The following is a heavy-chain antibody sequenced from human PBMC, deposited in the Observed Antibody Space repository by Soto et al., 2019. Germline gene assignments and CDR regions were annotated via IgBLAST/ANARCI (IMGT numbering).Heavy chain of an antibody. D-gene: IGHD3-3*01. J-gene: IGHJ6*02. CDR3: AKDIGRGYDFWSGYYRHYYGMDV. CDR1: GFTFDDYT. V-gene: IGHV3-43*01. Sequence: GGSLRLSCAASGFTFDDYTMHWVRQAPGKGLEWVSLISWDGGSTYYADSVKGRFTISRDNSKNSLYRQMNSLRTEDTALYYCAKDIGRGYDFWSGYYRHYYGMDVWGQGTTVTVSS. CDR2: ISWDGGST.